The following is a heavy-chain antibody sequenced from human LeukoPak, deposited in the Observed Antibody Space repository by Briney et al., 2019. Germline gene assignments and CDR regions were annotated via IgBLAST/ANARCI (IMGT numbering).Heavy chain of an antibody. CDR3: AKDGDYVVNYYYYMDV. CDR2: IPYDGSNR. J-gene: IGHJ6*03. V-gene: IGHV3-30*02. CDR1: GFTFGTYG. D-gene: IGHD4-17*01. Sequence: PGGSLRLSCAASGFTFGTYGMNWVRQAPGKGLEWVAFIPYDGSNRHYIDSVKGRFTISRDNSKNTLDLQMNSLRAEDTAVYYCAKDGDYVVNYYYYMDVWGKGTTVTVSS.